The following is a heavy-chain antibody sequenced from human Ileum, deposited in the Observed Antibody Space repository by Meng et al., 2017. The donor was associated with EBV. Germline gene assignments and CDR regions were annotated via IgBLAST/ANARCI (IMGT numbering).Heavy chain of an antibody. Sequence: QWQLVGSGGVVVQRGRSLRLACAASGFTFSNYGMHWVREAPGKGLEWVAVISYDGNNKYYADSVKGRFNISRDNSKTTLYLQMNSLRAEDTAVYYCTKFPRGREVDYWGQGTLVTVSS. CDR3: TKFPRGREVDY. D-gene: IGHD3-10*01. J-gene: IGHJ4*02. CDR2: ISYDGNNK. V-gene: IGHV3-30*18. CDR1: GFTFSNYG.